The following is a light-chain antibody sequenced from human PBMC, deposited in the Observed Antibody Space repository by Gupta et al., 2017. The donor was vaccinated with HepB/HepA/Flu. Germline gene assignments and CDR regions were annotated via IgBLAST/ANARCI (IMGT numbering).Light chain of an antibody. V-gene: IGKV2-30*01. J-gene: IGKJ2*01. Sequence: DVLLTHPPLSLPFPLGQPASIPCTPSRSLVSNYGNTYFDWYHQEPCQSPRRLIYEVSKRDSGVPDRFSGSGSGTDFTLNISRVEAEDLAVYYCMQYTSWPHTFGQGTKLEIK. CDR3: MQYTSWPHT. CDR1: RSLVSNYGNTY. CDR2: EVS.